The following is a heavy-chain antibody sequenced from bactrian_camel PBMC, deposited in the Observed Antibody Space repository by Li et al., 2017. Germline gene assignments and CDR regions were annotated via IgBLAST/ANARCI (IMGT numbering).Heavy chain of an antibody. Sequence: HVQLVESGGGLVQPGGSLRLSCAASGFIFSSAFMSWVRQPPGKKLEWVSSITASGTTSYSNSVRGRFTISRDNAKNTLYLQLDSLRTEDTTTYYCAKGRPRLGLVAADLDRGQGTQVTVS. CDR2: ITASGTT. D-gene: IGHD7*01. V-gene: IGHV3S1*01. CDR3: AKGRPRLGLVAADLD. J-gene: IGHJ4*01. CDR1: GFIFSSAF.